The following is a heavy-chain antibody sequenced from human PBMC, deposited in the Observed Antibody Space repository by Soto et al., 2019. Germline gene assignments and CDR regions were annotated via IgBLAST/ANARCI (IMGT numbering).Heavy chain of an antibody. CDR2: ISYDGSNK. D-gene: IGHD2-2*01. V-gene: IGHV3-30-3*01. J-gene: IGHJ6*02. Sequence: HPGGSLRLSCAASGFTFSSYAMHWVRQAPGKGLEWVALISYDGSNKFYADSVKGRFTISRDNSKNTLYLQMNSLRAEDTAVYYCAKDLFGCSSTSCSRLNGYYYGMDVWGQGTTVIVSS. CDR1: GFTFSSYA. CDR3: AKDLFGCSSTSCSRLNGYYYGMDV.